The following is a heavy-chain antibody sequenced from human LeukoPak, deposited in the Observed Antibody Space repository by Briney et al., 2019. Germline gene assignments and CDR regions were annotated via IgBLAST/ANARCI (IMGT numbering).Heavy chain of an antibody. V-gene: IGHV1-18*01. CDR1: GYTFTSYD. J-gene: IGHJ4*02. CDR3: ARDSDYSGYDWFVY. Sequence: GASVKVSCKASGYTFTSYDITWVRQAPGQGLECMGWITPYNGNTNYAQKLQGRVTMTTDTSTSTAYMELRSLRSDDTAVYYCARDSDYSGYDWFVYRGQGTLVTVSS. CDR2: ITPYNGNT. D-gene: IGHD5-12*01.